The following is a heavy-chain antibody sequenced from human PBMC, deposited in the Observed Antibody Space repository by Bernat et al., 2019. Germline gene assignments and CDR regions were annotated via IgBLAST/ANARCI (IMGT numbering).Heavy chain of an antibody. V-gene: IGHV3-66*01. J-gene: IGHJ4*02. CDR3: SGYGGNSV. D-gene: IGHD2-21*02. CDR2: IYNGGAT. Sequence: EVQVVTSGGGLVQPGESLRLSCAASGFTVGDHHMNGVRQAPGKGLEWVAVIYNGGATYYADSVQGRFTISRDSSKNTVYLQMSGLRAEDTAVYYCSGYGGNSVWDQGTRVTVSS. CDR1: GFTVGDHH.